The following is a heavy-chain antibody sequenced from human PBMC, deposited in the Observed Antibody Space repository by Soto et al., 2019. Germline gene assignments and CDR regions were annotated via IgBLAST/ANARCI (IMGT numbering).Heavy chain of an antibody. D-gene: IGHD3-3*01. Sequence: GGSLRLSCAASGFTFRSYWISWGRQAPGKGLEWVANIKQDGSEKYYVDSVKGRFTISRDNAKNSLYLQMNSLRAEDTAVYYCARMSYYDFWSGYYTPYYYYGMDVWGQGTTVTVSS. CDR3: ARMSYYDFWSGYYTPYYYYGMDV. CDR1: GFTFRSYW. CDR2: IKQDGSEK. J-gene: IGHJ6*02. V-gene: IGHV3-7*01.